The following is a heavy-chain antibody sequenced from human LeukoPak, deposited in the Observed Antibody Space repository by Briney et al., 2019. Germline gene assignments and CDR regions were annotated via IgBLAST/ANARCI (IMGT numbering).Heavy chain of an antibody. CDR1: GFTFSNAW. V-gene: IGHV3-15*01. CDR2: IKSKTAGGTT. Sequence: GGSLRLSCAASGFTFSNAWMNWVRQAPGKGLEWVGRIKSKTAGGTTDYAAPGKGRFTISRDDSENTVYLQMDSLKTEDTAVYYCSTGGYYIDYWGQGTLVTVSS. J-gene: IGHJ4*02. CDR3: STGGYYIDY. D-gene: IGHD3-3*01.